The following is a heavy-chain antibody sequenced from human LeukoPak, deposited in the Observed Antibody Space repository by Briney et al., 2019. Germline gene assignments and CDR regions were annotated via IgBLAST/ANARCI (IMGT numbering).Heavy chain of an antibody. CDR2: ISSSSDSI. J-gene: IGHJ4*02. V-gene: IGHV3-21*01. CDR1: GFTFSHYT. Sequence: PGGSLRLSCAASGFTFSHYTMNWVRQAPGKGLEWVSCISSSSDSIYYADSVKGRFTISRDNAKNSLSLQMNSLTAEDTALYFCTRDGLLGQSCSDYWGQGTLVTVSS. D-gene: IGHD2-15*01. CDR3: TRDGLLGQSCSDY.